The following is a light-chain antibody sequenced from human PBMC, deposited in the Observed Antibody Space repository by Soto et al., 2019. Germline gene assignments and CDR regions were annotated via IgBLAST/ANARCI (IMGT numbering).Light chain of an antibody. Sequence: DIHMTQSPSTLSASVGYIVTITCRASQGISSWLAWYQQKTGKAPKLLIYDASSLESGVPSRLRGSGYGTELSITISSMQTDDFETYYCQQYNSYSWTFGHGTKVDIK. J-gene: IGKJ1*01. CDR1: QGISSW. V-gene: IGKV1-5*01. CDR2: DAS. CDR3: QQYNSYSWT.